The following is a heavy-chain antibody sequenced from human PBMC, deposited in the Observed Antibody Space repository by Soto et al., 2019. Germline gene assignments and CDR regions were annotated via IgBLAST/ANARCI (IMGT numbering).Heavy chain of an antibody. V-gene: IGHV4-31*03. CDR1: GGSISSGGYY. CDR3: ARVSRYRGWFGAFDI. J-gene: IGHJ3*02. D-gene: IGHD3-10*01. Sequence: PSETLSLTCTVSGGSISSGGYYWSWIRHHPGKGLEWIGYIYYSGSTYYNPSLKSRVTISVDTSKNQFSLKLSYVTAADTAVYYCARVSRYRGWFGAFDIWGQGSMITVSS. CDR2: IYYSGST.